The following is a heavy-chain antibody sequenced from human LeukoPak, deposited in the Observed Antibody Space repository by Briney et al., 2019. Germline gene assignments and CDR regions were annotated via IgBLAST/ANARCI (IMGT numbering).Heavy chain of an antibody. CDR3: AKDDGQYGAPHFDY. CDR2: ISYDGSNK. V-gene: IGHV3-30*04. J-gene: IGHJ4*02. CDR1: GFTFSSYA. D-gene: IGHD4-17*01. Sequence: PGGSLRLSCAASGFTFSSYAMHWVRQAPGKGLEWVAVISYDGSNKYYADSVKGRFTISRDNSKNTLYLQMNSLRAEDTAVYYCAKDDGQYGAPHFDYWGQGTLVTVSS.